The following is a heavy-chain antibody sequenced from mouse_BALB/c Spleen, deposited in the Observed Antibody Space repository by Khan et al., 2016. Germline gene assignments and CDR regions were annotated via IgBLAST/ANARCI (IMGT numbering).Heavy chain of an antibody. D-gene: IGHD1-1*01. J-gene: IGHJ4*01. CDR2: ISPVNGAT. Sequence: VQLMESGADLMKPGASGKLSCKASGYSFSSSYMHWVKQAPGKGLDWIGYISPVNGATNYNEKFKDRSTLTVDKSSSTPYMHLSSLTSEDSAVYYCASRTQYGDAMDYWGQGTSVTVSS. V-gene: IGHV1S135*01. CDR3: ASRTQYGDAMDY. CDR1: GYSFSSSY.